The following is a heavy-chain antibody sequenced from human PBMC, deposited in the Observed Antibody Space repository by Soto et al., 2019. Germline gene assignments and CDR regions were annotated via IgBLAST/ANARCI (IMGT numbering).Heavy chain of an antibody. CDR1: GGSITSGGYS. CDR2: MYHSGNT. Sequence: SETLSLTCAVSGGSITSGGYSWGWIRQPPGQGLEWIGYMYHSGNTYYNPSLKGRVTISLDHSRNQFYLRLTSVTAADTAVYFCASSRYGVVGGWVLFDPWGQGTLVTVSS. J-gene: IGHJ5*02. D-gene: IGHD5-18*01. CDR3: ASSRYGVVGGWVLFDP. V-gene: IGHV4-30-2*01.